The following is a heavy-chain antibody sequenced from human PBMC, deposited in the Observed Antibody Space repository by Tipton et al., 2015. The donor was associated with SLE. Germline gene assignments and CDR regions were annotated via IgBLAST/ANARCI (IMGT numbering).Heavy chain of an antibody. J-gene: IGHJ4*02. D-gene: IGHD4-17*01. V-gene: IGHV4-39*07. CDR1: GGSINIRNYY. Sequence: TLFLTCIVSGGSINIRNYYWGRIRQPPGKGLEWIASIYYTGSTYYNLSLRSRVTISVDTSRNQFSLKLSSVTAADTAIYYCATDPNGVYGSFEYWGQGALVTVSS. CDR2: IYYTGST. CDR3: ATDPNGVYGSFEY.